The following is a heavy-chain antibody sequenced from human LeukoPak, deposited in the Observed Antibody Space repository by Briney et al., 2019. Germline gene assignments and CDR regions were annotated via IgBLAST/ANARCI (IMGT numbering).Heavy chain of an antibody. CDR3: ARDRLAVAGPFDY. Sequence: GGSLRLSCAASGFTFSTYGMHWVRQSPGKGLEWVAVIWYDGSNKYSADSVKGRFTISRDNSKNTLYLQMNSLRAEDTAVYYRARDRLAVAGPFDYWGQGTLVTVSS. D-gene: IGHD6-19*01. CDR1: GFTFSTYG. V-gene: IGHV3-33*01. J-gene: IGHJ4*02. CDR2: IWYDGSNK.